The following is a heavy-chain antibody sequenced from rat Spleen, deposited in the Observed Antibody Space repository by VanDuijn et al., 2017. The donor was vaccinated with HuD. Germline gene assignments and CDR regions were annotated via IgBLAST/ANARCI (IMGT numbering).Heavy chain of an antibody. D-gene: IGHD1-1*01. CDR1: GFSLTTYN. CDR3: ARDYYTDGYFDY. Sequence: QVQLKETGPDLVQLTQTLSITCTVSGFSLTTYNVHWVRQPPGKGLEWMGAMWSGGTTDYNSALKSRLSISRDTSKNQVFLKMNSLQSDDTTTYYCARDYYTDGYFDYWGQGVMVTVSS. V-gene: IGHV2-45*01. CDR2: MWSGGTT. J-gene: IGHJ2*01.